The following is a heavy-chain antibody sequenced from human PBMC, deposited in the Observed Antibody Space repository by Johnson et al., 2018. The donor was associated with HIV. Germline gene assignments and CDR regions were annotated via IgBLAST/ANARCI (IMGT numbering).Heavy chain of an antibody. Sequence: VQLVESGGGLIQPGGSLRLSCAASDFTVSGNYMSWVRQAPGKGLEWVSLIHSGGTTFYADSVRGRFTISRDSSKNTLYLQMNSLRAEDTAVYYCARVGLTGAQTGDAFEIWGQGTMVTVSS. V-gene: IGHV3-53*01. D-gene: IGHD7-27*01. CDR1: DFTVSGNY. CDR3: ARVGLTGAQTGDAFEI. J-gene: IGHJ3*02. CDR2: IHSGGTT.